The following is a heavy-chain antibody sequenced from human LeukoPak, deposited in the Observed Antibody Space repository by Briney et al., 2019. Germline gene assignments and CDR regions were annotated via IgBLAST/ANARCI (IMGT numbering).Heavy chain of an antibody. J-gene: IGHJ4*02. V-gene: IGHV3-21*01. Sequence: GGSLRLSCAASGVTFSSYSMNWVRQAPGTGLEWVSSISSSSSYIYYADSVKGRFTVSRDNAKNSLYLQMNSLRAEDTAVYYCARLDSGSYYTAIDYWGQGTLVTVSS. CDR2: ISSSSSYI. D-gene: IGHD1-26*01. CDR1: GVTFSSYS. CDR3: ARLDSGSYYTAIDY.